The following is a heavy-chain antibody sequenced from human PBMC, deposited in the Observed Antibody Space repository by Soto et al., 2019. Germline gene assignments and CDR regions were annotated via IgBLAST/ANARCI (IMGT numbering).Heavy chain of an antibody. Sequence: SVKVSCKASGGTFSSYAISWVRQAPGQGLEWMGGIIPIFGTANYAQKFQGRVKITADESTSTAYMELSSLRSEDTAVYYCARSLAGIVPAAIRPFGWFDPWGQGTLVTVSS. V-gene: IGHV1-69*01. CDR1: GGTFSSYA. CDR3: ARSLAGIVPAAIRPFGWFDP. D-gene: IGHD2-2*01. J-gene: IGHJ5*02. CDR2: IIPIFGTA.